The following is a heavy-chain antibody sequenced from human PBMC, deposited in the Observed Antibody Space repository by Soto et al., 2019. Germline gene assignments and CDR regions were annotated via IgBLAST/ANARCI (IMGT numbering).Heavy chain of an antibody. J-gene: IGHJ6*03. V-gene: IGHV3-9*01. CDR2: VSWNSGTM. CDR3: AKGFCSSTRCLTYSYMDV. CDR1: GFSFDEYA. Sequence: EVQLVESGGGLVQPGRSLRLSCAASGFSFDEYAMHWVRQAPGKGLEWVSGVSWNSGTMGYGDSVRGRFAISRDNAKNSLYLQMNSLITEDTALYYCAKGFCSSTRCLTYSYMDVWGKATTVTVSS. D-gene: IGHD2-2*01.